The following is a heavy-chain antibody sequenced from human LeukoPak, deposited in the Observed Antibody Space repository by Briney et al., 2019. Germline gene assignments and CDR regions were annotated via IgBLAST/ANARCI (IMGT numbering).Heavy chain of an antibody. CDR2: IYYSGST. CDR1: GGSISSYY. D-gene: IGHD3-9*01. Sequence: PSETLSLTCTVSGGSISSYYWSWIRQPPGKGLEWIGYIYYSGSTNYNPSLKSRITMSLDTSKNQFSLKLSSVTAADTAVYYCARDYDKGFDPWGQGALVTVSS. J-gene: IGHJ5*02. CDR3: ARDYDKGFDP. V-gene: IGHV4-59*12.